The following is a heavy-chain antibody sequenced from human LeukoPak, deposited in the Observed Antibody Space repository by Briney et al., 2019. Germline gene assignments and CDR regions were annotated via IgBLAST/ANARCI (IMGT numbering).Heavy chain of an antibody. CDR2: ISWNSGSI. Sequence: GGSLRLSCAASGFTFDDYAMHWVRHAPGKGLEWVSGISWNSGSIGYADSVKGRFTISRDNAKNSLYLQMNSLRAEDTALNYCAKDTGVAAAGWDYWGQGTLVTVSS. J-gene: IGHJ4*02. V-gene: IGHV3-9*01. CDR3: AKDTGVAAAGWDY. D-gene: IGHD6-13*01. CDR1: GFTFDDYA.